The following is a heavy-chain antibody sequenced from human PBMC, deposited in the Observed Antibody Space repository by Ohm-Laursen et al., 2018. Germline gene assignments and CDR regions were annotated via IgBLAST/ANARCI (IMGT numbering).Heavy chain of an antibody. V-gene: IGHV3-7*01. D-gene: IGHD2-21*01. J-gene: IGHJ4*02. CDR3: TSIASIFSVTDY. Sequence: SLRLSCSASGFTFNNYAMSWVRQAPGKGLEWVAHIKQDGSQKYYVDSVKGRFTISRDNAKNSLYLQMNSLTVEDAAVYYCTSIASIFSVTDYWGQGVLVTVSS. CDR2: IKQDGSQK. CDR1: GFTFNNYA.